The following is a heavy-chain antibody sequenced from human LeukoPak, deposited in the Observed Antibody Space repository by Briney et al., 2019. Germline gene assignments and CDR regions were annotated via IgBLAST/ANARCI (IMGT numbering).Heavy chain of an antibody. Sequence: GGSLGLSCTASGFTFGNYAMSWVRQAPGNGLEWVAFIRATVSGGATEYAASVKDRFTISRDDSKRIAYLQMNSLKTDDTAVYYCSRGLRPAPLDYWGQGTLVTVSS. CDR3: SRGLRPAPLDY. CDR1: GFTFGNYA. V-gene: IGHV3-49*04. CDR2: IRATVSGGAT. J-gene: IGHJ4*02. D-gene: IGHD2-2*01.